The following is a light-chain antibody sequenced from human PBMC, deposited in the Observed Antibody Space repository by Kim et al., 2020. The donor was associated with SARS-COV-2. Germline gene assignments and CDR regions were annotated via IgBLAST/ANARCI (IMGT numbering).Light chain of an antibody. CDR2: GKN. V-gene: IGLV3-19*01. Sequence: SYELTQDPAVSVALGQTVRITCQGDSLRSYYASWYQQQPRQAPVLVIYGKNSRPSGIPARFSGSISGNTASLTITGAQAEDEADYYCNSRDSSGNHLVFGGGTQLTVL. J-gene: IGLJ2*01. CDR3: NSRDSSGNHLV. CDR1: SLRSYY.